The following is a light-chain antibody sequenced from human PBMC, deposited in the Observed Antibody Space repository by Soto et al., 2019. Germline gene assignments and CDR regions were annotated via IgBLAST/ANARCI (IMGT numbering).Light chain of an antibody. V-gene: IGKV1-16*02. CDR2: AAS. Sequence: DIQMTQSPSSLSASVGDRVTITCRASQGINKYLAWFQQKPGQAPKSLIYAASNLQSGVPSHFSASGSGTDFTLTISSLQPEDFATYYCQQYFTYPITFGQGTRLDFK. CDR3: QQYFTYPIT. CDR1: QGINKY. J-gene: IGKJ5*01.